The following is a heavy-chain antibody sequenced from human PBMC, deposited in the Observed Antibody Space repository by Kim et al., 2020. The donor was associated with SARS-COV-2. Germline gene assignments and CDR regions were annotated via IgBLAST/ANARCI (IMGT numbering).Heavy chain of an antibody. CDR3: ARESSPAWFDP. V-gene: IGHV4-59*01. D-gene: IGHD2-2*01. Sequence: SETLSLICTVSGGSISSYYWSWIRQPPGKGLEWIGYIYYSGSTNYNPSLKSRVTISVDTSKNQFSLKLSSVTAADTAVYYCARESSPAWFDPWGQGTLVTVSS. CDR2: IYYSGST. J-gene: IGHJ5*02. CDR1: GGSISSYY.